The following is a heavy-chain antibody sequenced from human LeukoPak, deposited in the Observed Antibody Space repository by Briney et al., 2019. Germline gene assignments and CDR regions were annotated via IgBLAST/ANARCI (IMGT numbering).Heavy chain of an antibody. CDR1: GFIFRNYA. CDR3: AKDPAYCSSTSCFGY. Sequence: PGGSLRLSCAASGFIFRNYAMSWVRQAPGKGLEWVSAISGSGGSTYYADSVKGRFTISRDNSKNTLYLQMNSLRAEDTAVYYCAKDPAYCSSTSCFGYWGQGTLVTVSS. V-gene: IGHV3-23*01. J-gene: IGHJ4*02. CDR2: ISGSGGST. D-gene: IGHD2-2*01.